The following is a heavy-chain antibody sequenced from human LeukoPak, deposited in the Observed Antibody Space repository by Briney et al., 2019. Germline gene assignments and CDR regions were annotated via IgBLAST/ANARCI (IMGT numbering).Heavy chain of an antibody. V-gene: IGHV1-69*04. Sequence: GGSLRLSCAASGFTFSSYAISWVRQAPGQGLEWMGRIIPILGIANYAQKFQGRVTITADKSTSTAYMELSSLRSEDTAVYYCARLPYLDYDSSGYYYKHAFDIWGQGTMVTVSS. D-gene: IGHD3-22*01. CDR1: GFTFSSYA. CDR3: ARLPYLDYDSSGYYYKHAFDI. CDR2: IIPILGIA. J-gene: IGHJ3*02.